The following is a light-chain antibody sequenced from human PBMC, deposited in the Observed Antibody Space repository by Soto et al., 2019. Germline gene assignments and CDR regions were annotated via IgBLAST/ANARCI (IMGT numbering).Light chain of an antibody. CDR1: QSISSW. CDR3: QQYNSYSTWT. CDR2: DAS. V-gene: IGKV1-5*01. Sequence: DIQMTQSPSTLPASVGDRVTITCRASQSISSWLAWYQQKPGKAPKLLIYDASILASGVPSRFSGSGSGTEFTLTISSLQPDDFATYYCQQYNSYSTWTFGQGTKVDIK. J-gene: IGKJ1*01.